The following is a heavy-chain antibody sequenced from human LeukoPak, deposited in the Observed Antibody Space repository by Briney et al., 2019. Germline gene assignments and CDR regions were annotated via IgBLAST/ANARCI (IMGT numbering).Heavy chain of an antibody. CDR1: GFTFSSYA. V-gene: IGHV3-23*01. J-gene: IGHJ5*02. D-gene: IGHD3-22*01. CDR2: ISGSGGST. Sequence: PGGSLRLSCAASGFTFSSYAMSWVRQAPGKGLEWVSAISGSGGSTYYADSVKGRFTISRDNSKNTLYLQMNSLRAEDTAAYYCAKDTTMIVTNNWFDPWGQGTLVTVSS. CDR3: AKDTTMIVTNNWFDP.